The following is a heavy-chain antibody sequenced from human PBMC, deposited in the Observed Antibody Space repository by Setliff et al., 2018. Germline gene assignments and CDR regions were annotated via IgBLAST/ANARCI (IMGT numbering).Heavy chain of an antibody. CDR3: ATNLNSGSLTPDAFDI. V-gene: IGHV1-8*02. Sequence: GASVKVSCKASGYTFTTSDINWVRQAPGQGLEWMGWMNPNRGNRGYAQKFQGRVTMTEDTSTDTAYMERSSLRSADTAVYYCATNLNSGSLTPDAFDIWGQGTMVTVSS. J-gene: IGHJ3*02. CDR1: GYTFTTSD. CDR2: MNPNRGNR. D-gene: IGHD1-26*01.